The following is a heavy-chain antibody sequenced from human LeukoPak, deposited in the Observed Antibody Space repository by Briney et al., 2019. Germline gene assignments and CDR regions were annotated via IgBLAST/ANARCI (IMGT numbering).Heavy chain of an antibody. D-gene: IGHD5-24*01. V-gene: IGHV3-15*01. CDR2: IKSKTDGGTT. J-gene: IGHJ4*02. CDR1: GFTFSNAW. Sequence: GGSLRLSCAASGFTFSNAWMYWVRQAPGKGLEWVARIKSKTDGGTTDYAAPVKGRFTVSRDDSKNTLYLEMNSLKTEDTAVYYCATRIGRDGYNWAYDSWGLGTLVTVSS. CDR3: ATRIGRDGYNWAYDS.